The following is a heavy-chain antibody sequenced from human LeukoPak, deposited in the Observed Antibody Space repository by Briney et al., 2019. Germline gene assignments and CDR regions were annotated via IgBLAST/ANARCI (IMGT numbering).Heavy chain of an antibody. CDR3: AKEMLPEWELRTYYYGMDV. CDR2: ISASGLNT. Sequence: GGSLRLSCAASGFTFSNYAMSWVRQAPGKGLEWVSSISASGLNTYYADSVKGRFTISRDNSKNTLYLQMNSLRAEDTAVYYCAKEMLPEWELRTYYYGMDVWGQGTTVTVSS. J-gene: IGHJ6*02. CDR1: GFTFSNYA. V-gene: IGHV3-23*01. D-gene: IGHD1-26*01.